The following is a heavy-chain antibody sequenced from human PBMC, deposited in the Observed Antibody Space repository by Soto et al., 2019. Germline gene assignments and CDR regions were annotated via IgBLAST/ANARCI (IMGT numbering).Heavy chain of an antibody. D-gene: IGHD2-15*01. V-gene: IGHV1-18*01. CDR3: ARDIREVAATVWFDP. J-gene: IGHJ5*02. Sequence: QVQLVQSGAEVKKPGASVKVSCKASGYTFTSYGISWVRQAPGQGLEWMGWISAYNGNTNYAQKLQGRVTMTTDKSTSTAYRELRSLRSDDTAVYYCARDIREVAATVWFDPWGQGTLVTVSS. CDR1: GYTFTSYG. CDR2: ISAYNGNT.